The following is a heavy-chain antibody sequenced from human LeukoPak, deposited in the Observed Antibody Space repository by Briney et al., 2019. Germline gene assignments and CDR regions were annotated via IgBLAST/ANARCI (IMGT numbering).Heavy chain of an antibody. CDR3: ARSIAARHHMDF. CDR2: TSYDGSIE. D-gene: IGHD6-6*01. V-gene: IGHV3-30*14. J-gene: IGHJ6*03. CDR1: GFTFNSYA. Sequence: PGGYLRLSCTASGFTFNSYAMHWVRQAPGKGLEWVAVTSYDGSIEFYADSVRGRFTISRANAKSTVYLQMNSLSGEDAAIYYCARSIAARHHMDFWGKGTTVIVSS.